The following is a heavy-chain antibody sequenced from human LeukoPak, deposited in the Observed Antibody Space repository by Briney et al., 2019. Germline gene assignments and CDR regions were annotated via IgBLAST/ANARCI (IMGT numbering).Heavy chain of an antibody. CDR2: ISYDGSNK. J-gene: IGHJ4*02. D-gene: IGHD3-22*01. CDR1: GFTFSSYA. Sequence: PGRSLRLSCAASGFTFSSYAMRWVRQAPGKGLEWVAVISYDGSNKYYADSVKGRFTISRDNSKNTLYLQMNSLRAEDTAVYYCARGVVRDYYDSSGYQTDHYWGQGTLVTVSS. V-gene: IGHV3-30-3*01. CDR3: ARGVVRDYYDSSGYQTDHY.